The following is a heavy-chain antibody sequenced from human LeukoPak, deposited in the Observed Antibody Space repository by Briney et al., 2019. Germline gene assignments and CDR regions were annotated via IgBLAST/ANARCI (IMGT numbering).Heavy chain of an antibody. D-gene: IGHD2-2*01. CDR1: GGSISSYY. Sequence: SETLSLTCTVSGGSISSYYWSWIRQPPGKGLEWIGYIYYSGSTNYNPSLKSRVTISVDTSKNQFSLKLSSVTAADTAVYYCARHLGYCSSTSCQYYYYYYMDVWGKGTTVTVSS. V-gene: IGHV4-59*08. CDR2: IYYSGST. J-gene: IGHJ6*03. CDR3: ARHLGYCSSTSCQYYYYYYMDV.